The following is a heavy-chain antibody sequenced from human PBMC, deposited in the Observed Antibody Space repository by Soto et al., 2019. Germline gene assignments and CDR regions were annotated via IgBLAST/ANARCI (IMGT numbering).Heavy chain of an antibody. CDR1: GFTFSSYA. J-gene: IGHJ4*02. CDR3: AREGFSVWGINQGCFDY. V-gene: IGHV3-30-3*01. CDR2: ISYDGSNK. D-gene: IGHD3-16*01. Sequence: QVQLVESGGGVVQPGRSLRLSCAASGFTFSSYAMHWVRQAPGKGLEWVAVISYDGSNKYYADSVKGRFTISRDNSKNTLYLQMNSLRAEDTAVYYCAREGFSVWGINQGCFDYWGQGTLVTVSS.